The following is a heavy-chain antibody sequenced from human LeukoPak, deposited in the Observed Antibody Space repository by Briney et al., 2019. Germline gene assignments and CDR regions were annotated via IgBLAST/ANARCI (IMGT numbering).Heavy chain of an antibody. V-gene: IGHV4-59*01. CDR2: IYYTGST. D-gene: IGHD6-13*01. CDR1: GGSINSYY. Sequence: PSETLSLTCTVSGGSINSYYWSWIRQPPGKGLEWIGYIYYTGSTNYNPSLRSRVTMSVDTSKNQFSLKLSSVTAADTAVCYCARFSGGSWFDYWGQGTLVTVSS. CDR3: ARFSGGSWFDY. J-gene: IGHJ4*02.